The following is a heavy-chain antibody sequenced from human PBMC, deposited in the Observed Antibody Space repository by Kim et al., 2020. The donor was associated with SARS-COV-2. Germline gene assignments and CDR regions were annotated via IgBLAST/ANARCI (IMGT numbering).Heavy chain of an antibody. D-gene: IGHD4-17*01. CDR1: GGSFSGYY. J-gene: IGHJ4*02. Sequence: SETLSLTCAVYGGSFSGYYWSWIRQPPGKGLEWIGEINHSGSTNYNPSLKSRVTISVDTSKNQFSLKLSSVTAADTAVYYCARTSERYGSDYWGQGTLVTVSS. CDR2: INHSGST. V-gene: IGHV4-34*01. CDR3: ARTSERYGSDY.